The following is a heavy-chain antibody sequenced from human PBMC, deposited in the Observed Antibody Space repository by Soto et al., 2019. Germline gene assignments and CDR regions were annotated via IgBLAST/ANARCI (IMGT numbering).Heavy chain of an antibody. V-gene: IGHV4-4*07. Sequence: PSETLSLTCTVSGASIRGFYWGWIRKSAGKGLEWIGRIYATGATDYNPPLTRRVMMSAATSKKQFSLKLRSVTAADTAVYYCVRDGTKTLRDWFDPWGQGISVTVSS. CDR3: VRDGTKTLRDWFDP. J-gene: IGHJ5*02. CDR1: GASIRGFY. D-gene: IGHD1-1*01. CDR2: IYATGAT.